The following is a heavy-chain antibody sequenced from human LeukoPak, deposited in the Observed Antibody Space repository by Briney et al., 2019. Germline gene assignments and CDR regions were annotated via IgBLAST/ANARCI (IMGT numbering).Heavy chain of an antibody. CDR3: ARAHRTSGTLDFDS. CDR2: INPNNGGT. Sequence: GASVSDSCKASGYTFTRYYMHWVRQAPGHGLEWMGWINPNNGGTNYEQKLQGRVTMTRDTSITTAYMELSRLRSDDTAVYYCARAHRTSGTLDFDSWGQGTQVTVSS. CDR1: GYTFTRYY. J-gene: IGHJ4*02. V-gene: IGHV1-2*02. D-gene: IGHD3-10*01.